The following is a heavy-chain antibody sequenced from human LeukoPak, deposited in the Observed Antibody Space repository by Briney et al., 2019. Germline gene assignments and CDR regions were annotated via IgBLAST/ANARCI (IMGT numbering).Heavy chain of an antibody. D-gene: IGHD3-9*01. CDR3: AIKYYHIMTGYEGGFDY. Sequence: ASVKVSCKASGYTFTSYDINWVRQATGQGLEWMVWMNPNSGNTGYAQKFQGRVTITRNTSISTAYMELSSLRSEDTAVYYCAIKYYHIMTGYEGGFDYWGQGTLVTVSS. CDR1: GYTFTSYD. V-gene: IGHV1-8*03. J-gene: IGHJ4*02. CDR2: MNPNSGNT.